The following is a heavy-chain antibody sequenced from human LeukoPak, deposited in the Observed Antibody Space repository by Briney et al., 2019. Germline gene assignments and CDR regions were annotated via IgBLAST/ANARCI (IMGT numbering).Heavy chain of an antibody. J-gene: IGHJ4*02. CDR1: GFTFSSYG. V-gene: IGHV3-33*06. Sequence: GGSLILSCAASGFTFSSYGTHWVRQAPGKGLEWVAVIWYDGSNKYYADSVKGRFTISRDNSKNTLSLQMSSLRAEDTAVYYCAKDNGGNGGSWYSPVDFWGQGTLVTVSS. CDR3: AKDNGGNGGSWYSPVDF. CDR2: IWYDGSNK. D-gene: IGHD2-15*01.